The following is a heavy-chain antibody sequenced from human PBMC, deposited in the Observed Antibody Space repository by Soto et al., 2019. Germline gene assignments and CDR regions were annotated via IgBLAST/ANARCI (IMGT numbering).Heavy chain of an antibody. CDR2: IYPGDSDT. CDR3: ANREKESPGSFWSAP. Sequence: GESLKISCKSSGYSFTSYWIAWVRQMPGKGLEWMGIIYPGDSDTRYSPSFQGQVTISVDKSISTAYLQWSSLKASDTAIYYCANREKESPGSFWSAPWGQGPLVTFPS. V-gene: IGHV5-51*01. CDR1: GYSFTSYW. J-gene: IGHJ5*02. D-gene: IGHD3-10*01.